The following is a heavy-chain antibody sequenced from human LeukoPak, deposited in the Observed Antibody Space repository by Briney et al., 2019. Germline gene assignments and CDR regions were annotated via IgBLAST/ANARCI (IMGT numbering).Heavy chain of an antibody. V-gene: IGHV1-2*02. CDR2: INPNSGGT. Sequence: GASVKVSCKASGYTFTGYYMHWVRQAPGQGREGMGWINPNSGGTNYAQKFQGRVTMTRDTSISTAYMELSRLRSDDTAVYYCAREGGYCSSTSCLNWFDPWGQGTLVTVSS. CDR1: GYTFTGYY. J-gene: IGHJ5*02. D-gene: IGHD2-2*01. CDR3: AREGGYCSSTSCLNWFDP.